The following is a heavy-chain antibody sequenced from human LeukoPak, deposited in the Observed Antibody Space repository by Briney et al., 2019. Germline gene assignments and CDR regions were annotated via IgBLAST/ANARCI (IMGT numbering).Heavy chain of an antibody. V-gene: IGHV4-59*08. D-gene: IGHD6-13*01. CDR2: IYYSGST. J-gene: IGHJ4*02. CDR1: GGSISSYY. Sequence: SETLSLTCTVSGGSISSYYWSWIRQPPGKGLEWIGYIYYSGSTNYNPSLKSRVTISVDTFKNQFSLKLSSVTAADTAVYYCARHTYSSSWLDYWGQGTLVTVSS. CDR3: ARHTYSSSWLDY.